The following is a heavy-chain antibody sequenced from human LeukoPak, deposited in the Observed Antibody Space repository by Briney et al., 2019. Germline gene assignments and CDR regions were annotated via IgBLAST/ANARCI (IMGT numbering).Heavy chain of an antibody. V-gene: IGHV1-46*01. CDR2: INPTGGST. J-gene: IGHJ4*02. D-gene: IGHD2-21*02. CDR3: ARDHYHKIHSVMVTAPDY. CDR1: GYTFTSYY. Sequence: ASGKVSCKASGYTFTSYYMHWVRQAPGEGLEWKGIINPTGGSTSYAQKFQGRVTMTRDTSTRTVYMELSSLRSEDTAVYYCARDHYHKIHSVMVTAPDYWGQGTLVIVSS.